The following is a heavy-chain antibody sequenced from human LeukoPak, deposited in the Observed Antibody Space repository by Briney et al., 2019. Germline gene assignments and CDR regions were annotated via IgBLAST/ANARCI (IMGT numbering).Heavy chain of an antibody. CDR2: IYYSGST. D-gene: IGHD3-10*01. CDR3: ARHYGP. Sequence: PSETLSLTCTVSGGSISSYYWSWIRQPPGKGLEWIGSIYYSGSTYYNPSLKSRVIISVDTSKNQFSLKLNSVTATDTAVYYCARHYGPWGQGTLVTVSS. CDR1: GGSISSYY. J-gene: IGHJ4*02. V-gene: IGHV4-59*08.